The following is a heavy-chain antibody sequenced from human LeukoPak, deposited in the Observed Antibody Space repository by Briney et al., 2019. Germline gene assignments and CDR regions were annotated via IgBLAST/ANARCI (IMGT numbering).Heavy chain of an antibody. CDR1: GYTFTSYW. D-gene: IGHD2-15*01. CDR2: IYPGDSDT. V-gene: IGHV5-51*01. J-gene: IGHJ6*02. Sequence: GESLKISCEGSGYTFTSYWIGWVRQMPGKGLEWMGIIYPGDSDTRYSPSFQGQVTISADKSISTAYLQWSSLKASDTAMYYCARQPSSGAYYYYYGMDVWGQGTTVTVSS. CDR3: ARQPSSGAYYYYYGMDV.